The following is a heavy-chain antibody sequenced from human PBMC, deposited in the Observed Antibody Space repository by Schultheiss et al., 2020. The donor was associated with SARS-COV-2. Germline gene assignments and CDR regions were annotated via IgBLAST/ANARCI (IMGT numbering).Heavy chain of an antibody. CDR2: IYYSGST. J-gene: IGHJ4*02. CDR3: ARVRRYDYVWGSYRSNYFDY. V-gene: IGHV4-61*01. CDR1: GGSISSGSYY. Sequence: SETLSLTCTVSGGSISSGSYYWSWIRQPPGKGLEWIGYIYYSGSTNYNPSLKSRVTISVDTSKNQFSLKLSSVTAADTAVYYCARVRRYDYVWGSYRSNYFDYWGQGTLVTVSS. D-gene: IGHD3-16*02.